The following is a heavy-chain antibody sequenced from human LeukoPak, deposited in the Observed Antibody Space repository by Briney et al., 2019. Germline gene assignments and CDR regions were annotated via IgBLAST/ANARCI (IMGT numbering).Heavy chain of an antibody. CDR2: INPSGGST. V-gene: IGHV1-46*01. D-gene: IGHD3-9*01. CDR3: ARGPAGDYDILTGYPNVDY. J-gene: IGHJ4*02. CDR1: GYTFTSYY. Sequence: ASVEVSCKASGYTFTSYYMHWVRQAPGQGLEWMGIINPSGGSTSYAQKFQGRVTMTRDTSTSTVYMKLSSLRSEDTAVYYCARGPAGDYDILTGYPNVDYWGQGTLVTVSS.